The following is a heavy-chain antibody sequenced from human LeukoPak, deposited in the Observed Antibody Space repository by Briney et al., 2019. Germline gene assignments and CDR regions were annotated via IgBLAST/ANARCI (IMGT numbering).Heavy chain of an antibody. D-gene: IGHD4-17*01. CDR1: GFTFSSEA. CDR3: ARAALTTVTYGGALDI. J-gene: IGHJ3*02. V-gene: IGHV3-23*01. Sequence: PGGSLRLSCAVSGFTFSSEAMGWVRQLPGGGLGWVSTISPAGGTTYYAESMKGRFTISRDSSKNSLYLQMNSLRAEDTAVYYCARAALTTVTYGGALDIWGQGTMVTVSS. CDR2: ISPAGGTT.